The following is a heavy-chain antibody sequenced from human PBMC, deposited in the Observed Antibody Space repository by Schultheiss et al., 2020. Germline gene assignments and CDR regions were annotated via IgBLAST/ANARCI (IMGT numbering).Heavy chain of an antibody. J-gene: IGHJ4*02. D-gene: IGHD4-11*01. CDR1: GGSISSGAYY. CDR3: ARGGGYSDYVTDY. V-gene: IGHV4-31*03. CDR2: IYYSGST. Sequence: SQTLSLTCTVSGGSISSGAYYWSWIRQHPGKGLEWIGYIYYSGSTYYNPSLKSRVTISVDTSKNQFSLRLSSVTAADTAVYYCARGGGYSDYVTDYWGQGTLVTVSS.